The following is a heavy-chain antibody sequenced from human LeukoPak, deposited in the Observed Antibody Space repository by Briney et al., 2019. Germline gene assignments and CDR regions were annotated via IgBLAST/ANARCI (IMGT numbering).Heavy chain of an antibody. J-gene: IGHJ4*02. D-gene: IGHD6-13*01. CDR1: GLTFRSYW. Sequence: GGSLRLSGAASGLTFRSYWMHWVRKAPGKGLVWVSRINSDGSSTSYADSVKGRFTISRDNAKNTLYLQMNSLRAEDTAVYYCARAAPPYSSSWYGSYSFDYWGQGTLVTVSS. CDR2: INSDGSST. V-gene: IGHV3-74*01. CDR3: ARAAPPYSSSWYGSYSFDY.